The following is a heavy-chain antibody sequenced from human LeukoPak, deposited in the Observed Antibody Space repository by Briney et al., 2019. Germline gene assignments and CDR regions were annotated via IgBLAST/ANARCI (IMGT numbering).Heavy chain of an antibody. Sequence: GGSLRLSCAASGFIFTNYAMSWVRQAPGKGLEWVSAISGSGDSTYYADSVKVRFTISRDNSKNTLYLQMNSLRAEDTAVYYCAKVTWKYGDESPDCWGQGTLVTVSS. CDR2: ISGSGDST. D-gene: IGHD4-17*01. J-gene: IGHJ4*02. CDR3: AKVTWKYGDESPDC. CDR1: GFIFTNYA. V-gene: IGHV3-23*01.